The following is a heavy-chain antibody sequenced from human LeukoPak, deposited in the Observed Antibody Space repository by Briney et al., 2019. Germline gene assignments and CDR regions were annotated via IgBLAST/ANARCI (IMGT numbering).Heavy chain of an antibody. CDR3: ARDVSSTSSWWFDP. Sequence: AASVKVSCQASGYTFTSHYMHWVRQAPEQGLEWMGIINPSGGSTSYAQKFQGRVTMTRDMSTRTDYMELSSLRYEDTAVYYCARDVSSTSSWWFDPWGQGTLVIVSS. CDR2: INPSGGST. V-gene: IGHV1-46*01. CDR1: GYTFTSHY. D-gene: IGHD2-2*01. J-gene: IGHJ5*02.